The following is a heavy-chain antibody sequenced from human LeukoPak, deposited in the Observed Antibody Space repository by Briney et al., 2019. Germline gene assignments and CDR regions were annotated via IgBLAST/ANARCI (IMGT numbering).Heavy chain of an antibody. CDR1: GFTFDNYG. J-gene: IGHJ3*02. CDR3: ARSYRRGAITMLRGVANRGAFDI. V-gene: IGHV3-30*03. CDR2: ISYDGSNQ. Sequence: GGSLRLSCAASGFTFDNYGINWVRQAPGKGLEWVALISYDGSNQYYADSVKGRFTISRDNSKNTLYLQMSSLRAEDTAVYYCARSYRRGAITMLRGVANRGAFDIWGQGTMVTVSS. D-gene: IGHD3-10*01.